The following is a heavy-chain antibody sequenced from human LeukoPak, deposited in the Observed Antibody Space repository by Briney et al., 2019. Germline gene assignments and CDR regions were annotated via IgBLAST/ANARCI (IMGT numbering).Heavy chain of an antibody. CDR2: IYPGDSDT. V-gene: IGHV5-51*01. D-gene: IGHD1-1*01. CDR3: ARAYNWNDGGNWFDP. J-gene: IGHJ5*02. CDR1: GYSFTSYW. Sequence: GESLKISCKGSGYSFTSYWIGWVRQMPGKGLEWMGIIYPGDSDTRYSPSFQGQVTISADKSISTAYLQWSGLKASDTAMYYCARAYNWNDGGNWFDPWGQGTLVTVSP.